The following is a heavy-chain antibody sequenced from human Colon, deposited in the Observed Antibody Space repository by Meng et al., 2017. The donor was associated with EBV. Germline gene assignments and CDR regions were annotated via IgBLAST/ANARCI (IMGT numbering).Heavy chain of an antibody. CDR1: GYTFSGDA. V-gene: IGHV1-3*04. J-gene: IGHJ4*02. CDR2: INTANGNT. D-gene: IGHD2-8*02. Sequence: QVELLQSGAEVKKPXXXXNVSCKASGYTFSGDALHWLRQAPGQRPEWMGWINTANGNTKYSQNFKGRVSITRDRSATTAYMELSSLTSEDTALYYCATGGRPLWSHWGQGTLGTVSS. CDR3: ATGGRPLWSH.